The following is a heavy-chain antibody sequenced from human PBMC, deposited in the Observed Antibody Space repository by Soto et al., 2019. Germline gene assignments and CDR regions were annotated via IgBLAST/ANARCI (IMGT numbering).Heavy chain of an antibody. CDR1: GFTFSSFA. CDR3: AGPGYSSQDY. J-gene: IGHJ4*02. V-gene: IGHV3-23*01. CDR2: ISGSGDGT. Sequence: EVQLLESGGGLVHPGGSLRLSCAASGFTFSSFALSWVRQAPWKGLEWVSAISGSGDGTDYADSVKGRFTISRDNSKNTLYLQMNRLRAEDTAVYYCAGPGYSSQDYWGQGALVTVSS. D-gene: IGHD5-18*01.